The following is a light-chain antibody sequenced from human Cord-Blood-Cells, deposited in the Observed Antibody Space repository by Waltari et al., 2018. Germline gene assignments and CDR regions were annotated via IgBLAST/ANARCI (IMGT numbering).Light chain of an antibody. V-gene: IGKV1-39*01. CDR1: QSISIY. Sequence: DIQVIQSPSSLAASVGDRVPLTCRASQSISIYLIWYQQKPGKAPTLLMYAASSLQSGVPSRLSGSGSGTDFTLTISSRQPEDFATYYCQQSYSTITFGQGTRLEIK. CDR3: QQSYSTIT. CDR2: AAS. J-gene: IGKJ5*01.